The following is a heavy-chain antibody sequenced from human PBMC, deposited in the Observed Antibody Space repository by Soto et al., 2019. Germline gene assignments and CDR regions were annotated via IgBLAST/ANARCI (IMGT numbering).Heavy chain of an antibody. D-gene: IGHD1-7*01. CDR2: INNDGSNT. J-gene: IGHJ6*02. CDR3: ARDPLIGTTDYGLDV. CDR1: GFTFSTYW. Sequence: EVQLVESGGGLVQPGGCLRLSCAASGFTFSTYWMHWVRQPPGKGLVWVSRINNDGSNTAYADSVKGRFTISRDNAQSTLYLQMNSLRAEDTAVYYCARDPLIGTTDYGLDVWGQGTTVSVSS. V-gene: IGHV3-74*01.